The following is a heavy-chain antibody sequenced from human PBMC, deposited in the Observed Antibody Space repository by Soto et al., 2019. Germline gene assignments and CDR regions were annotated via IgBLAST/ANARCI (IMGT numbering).Heavy chain of an antibody. V-gene: IGHV3-7*01. CDR3: ARDGKRFLEWLLLHYGMDV. CDR1: GFTFSSYW. J-gene: IGHJ6*02. D-gene: IGHD3-3*01. CDR2: IKQDGSEK. Sequence: GSLRLSCAASGFTFSSYWMSWVRQAPGKGLEWVANIKQDGSEKYYVDSVKGRFTISRDNAKNSLYLQMNSLRAEDTAVYYCARDGKRFLEWLLLHYGMDVWGQGTTVTVSS.